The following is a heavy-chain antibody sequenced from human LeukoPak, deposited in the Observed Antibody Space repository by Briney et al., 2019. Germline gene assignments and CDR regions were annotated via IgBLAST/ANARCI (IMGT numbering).Heavy chain of an antibody. J-gene: IGHJ5*02. CDR2: MNPNSGNT. Sequence: ASVKVSCKASGYTFTSYDINWVRQATGQGLEWMGWMNPNSGNTGYAQKFQGRVTMTRNTSISTAYMELSSLRSEDTAVYYCARSPPYNWNFLWGAENWFDPWGQGTLVTVSS. V-gene: IGHV1-8*01. D-gene: IGHD1-7*01. CDR1: GYTFTSYD. CDR3: ARSPPYNWNFLWGAENWFDP.